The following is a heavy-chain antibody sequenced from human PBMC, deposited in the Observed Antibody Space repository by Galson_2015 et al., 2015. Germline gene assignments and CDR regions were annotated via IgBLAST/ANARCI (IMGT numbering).Heavy chain of an antibody. CDR3: ARPYYDILTGYYARGPFDY. CDR1: GFSLSTSGVG. Sequence: PALVKPTQTLTLTCTFSGFSLSTSGVGVGWIRQPPGKALEWLALIYWNGDKRYSPSLKSRLTITKDTSKNQVVLTMTNMDPVDTATYYCARPYYDILTGYYARGPFDYWGQGTLVTVSS. V-gene: IGHV2-5*01. D-gene: IGHD3-9*01. CDR2: IYWNGDK. J-gene: IGHJ4*02.